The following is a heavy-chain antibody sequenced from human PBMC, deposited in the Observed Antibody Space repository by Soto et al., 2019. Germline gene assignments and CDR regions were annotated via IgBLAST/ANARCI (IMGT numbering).Heavy chain of an antibody. V-gene: IGHV3-21*01. D-gene: IGHD2-21*02. CDR3: ARDVTVVTQADAFDI. CDR1: GFTFSSYS. CDR2: ISSSSSYI. Sequence: EVQLVESGGGLVKPRGSLRLSCAASGFTFSSYSMNWVRQAPGKGLEWVSSISSSSSYIYYADSVKGRFTISRDNAKNSLYLQMNSLRAEDTAVYYCARDVTVVTQADAFDIWGQGTMVTVSS. J-gene: IGHJ3*02.